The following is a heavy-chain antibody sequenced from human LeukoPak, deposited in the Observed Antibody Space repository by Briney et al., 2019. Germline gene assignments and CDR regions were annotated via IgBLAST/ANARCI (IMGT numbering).Heavy chain of an antibody. CDR2: ISAYNGNT. CDR1: GYTFTSYG. CDR3: AREYSSGWYLRRSAFDI. V-gene: IGHV1-18*01. J-gene: IGHJ3*02. Sequence: ASVKVSCKASGYTFTSYGIRWVRQAPGQGLEWMGWISAYNGNTNYAQKLQGRVTMTTDTSTSTAYMELRSLRSDDTAVYYCAREYSSGWYLRRSAFDIWGQGTMVTVSS. D-gene: IGHD6-19*01.